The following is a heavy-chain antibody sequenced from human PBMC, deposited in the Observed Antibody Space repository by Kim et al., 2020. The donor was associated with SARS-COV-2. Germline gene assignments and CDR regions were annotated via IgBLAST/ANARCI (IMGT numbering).Heavy chain of an antibody. J-gene: IGHJ4*02. V-gene: IGHV3-30-3*01. CDR1: GFTFSSYA. CDR2: ISYDGSNK. D-gene: IGHD3-9*01. Sequence: GGSLRLSCAASGFTFSSYAMHWVRQAPGKGLEWVAVISYDGSNKYYADSVKGRFTISRDNSKNTLYLQMNSLRAEDTAVYYCAGLGLGDILTGYYYWGQGTLVTVSS. CDR3: AGLGLGDILTGYYY.